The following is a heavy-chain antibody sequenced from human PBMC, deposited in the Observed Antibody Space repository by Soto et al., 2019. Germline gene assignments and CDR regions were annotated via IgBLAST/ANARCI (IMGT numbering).Heavy chain of an antibody. V-gene: IGHV1-69*02. J-gene: IGHJ6*02. CDR1: GGTFSSYT. D-gene: IGHD1-26*01. CDR2: IIPILGIA. CDR3: ARRSGNYYYYGMDV. Sequence: QVQLVQSGAEVKKPGSSVKVSCKASGGTFSSYTISWVRQAPGQGLEWMGRIIPILGIANYAQKFQGRVTITADKSTSTAYMALSSLRSEDTAVYYCARRSGNYYYYGMDVWGRGTTVTVSS.